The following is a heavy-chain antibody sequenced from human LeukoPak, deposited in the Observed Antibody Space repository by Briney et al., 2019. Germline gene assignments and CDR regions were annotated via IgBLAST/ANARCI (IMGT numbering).Heavy chain of an antibody. D-gene: IGHD2-8*01. CDR1: GYTFTSYD. V-gene: IGHV1-8*01. Sequence: ASVKVSCKASGYTFTSYDINWVRQATGQGLGWMGWMNPNSGNTGYAQKFQARVSMTRNTSISTAYMELSSLRSEDTAVYYCTRGLVVLIATSWAFDIWGHGTMVTVSS. J-gene: IGHJ3*02. CDR2: MNPNSGNT. CDR3: TRGLVVLIATSWAFDI.